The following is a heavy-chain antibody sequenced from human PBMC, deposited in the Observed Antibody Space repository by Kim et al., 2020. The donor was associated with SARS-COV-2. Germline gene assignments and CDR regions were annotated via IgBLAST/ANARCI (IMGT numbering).Heavy chain of an antibody. D-gene: IGHD3-3*01. J-gene: IGHJ4*02. CDR3: ARVSRVFGVVITFDY. V-gene: IGHV1-3*01. Sequence: KFQGRVTITRDTSASTAYMELSSLRSEDTAVYYCARVSRVFGVVITFDYWGQGTLVTVSS.